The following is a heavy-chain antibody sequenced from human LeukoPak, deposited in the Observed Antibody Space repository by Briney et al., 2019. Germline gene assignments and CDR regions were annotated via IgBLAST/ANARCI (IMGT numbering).Heavy chain of an antibody. V-gene: IGHV3-7*01. D-gene: IGHD3-22*01. CDR1: GFTFSSYW. Sequence: GGSLRLSCAASGFTFSSYWMSWVRQAPGKGLEWVANIKQDGSEKYYVDSVKGRFTISRDNAKNSLYLQMNSLRAEDTAVYYCARGLHFRVYDSNDYYPYWGQGTLVTVSS. J-gene: IGHJ4*02. CDR2: IKQDGSEK. CDR3: ARGLHFRVYDSNDYYPY.